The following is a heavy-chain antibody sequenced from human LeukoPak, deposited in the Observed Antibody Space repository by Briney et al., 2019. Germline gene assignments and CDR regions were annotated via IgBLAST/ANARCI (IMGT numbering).Heavy chain of an antibody. Sequence: SETLSLTCTVSGGSISSGGYYWSWIRQPPGRGLEWIGEIYHSGSTNYNPSLKSRVTISLDKSKNQFSLKLNSVTAADTAVYYCARGGVYYGSGSNWFDPWGQGTLVTVSS. CDR2: IYHSGST. D-gene: IGHD3-10*01. CDR3: ARGGVYYGSGSNWFDP. V-gene: IGHV4-39*07. CDR1: GGSISSGGYY. J-gene: IGHJ5*02.